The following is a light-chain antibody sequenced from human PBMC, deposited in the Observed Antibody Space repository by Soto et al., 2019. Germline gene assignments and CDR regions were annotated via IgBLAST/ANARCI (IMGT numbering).Light chain of an antibody. CDR2: EAS. V-gene: IGKV1-8*01. J-gene: IGKJ5*01. CDR3: QQLNTLPFT. Sequence: AIRMTQSPSSFSASTGDRFTITCLAIQGISTYLAWYQQKPGKAPKLMIYEASTLQSGVPSRFRGSGSGTEFTLTISGLLPEDFETYHCQQLNTLPFTFGQGTRLEIK. CDR1: QGISTY.